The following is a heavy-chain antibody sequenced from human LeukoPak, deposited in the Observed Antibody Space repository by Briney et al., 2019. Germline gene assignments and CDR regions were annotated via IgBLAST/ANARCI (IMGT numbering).Heavy chain of an antibody. CDR2: IWYDGNNK. CDR3: AKCSYGFSDPNFDY. D-gene: IGHD5-18*01. J-gene: IGHJ4*02. V-gene: IGHV3-33*06. Sequence: QAGGSLRLSCAASGFTFSSYGMHWVRQAPGKGLEWVAVIWYDGNNKYYADSVKGRFTISRDNSKNTLYLQMNSLRAEDTAVYYCAKCSYGFSDPNFDYWGQGTLVTVSS. CDR1: GFTFSSYG.